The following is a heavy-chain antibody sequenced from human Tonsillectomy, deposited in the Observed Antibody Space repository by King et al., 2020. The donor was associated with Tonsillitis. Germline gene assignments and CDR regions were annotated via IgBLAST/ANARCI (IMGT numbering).Heavy chain of an antibody. D-gene: IGHD2-2*01. J-gene: IGHJ3*02. CDR3: GGTREYCSSTSCSLDAFDI. V-gene: IGHV3-23*04. CDR1: GFTFSSYA. Sequence: EVQLVQSGGGVVQPGTSLRLSCAASGFTFSSYAMSWVRQAPGKGLEWVSTISGSGGSTYYADSVKGRFTISRDNSKNTLYLQMNSLRAEDTAVYYCGGTREYCSSTSCSLDAFDIWGQGTMVTVSS. CDR2: ISGSGGST.